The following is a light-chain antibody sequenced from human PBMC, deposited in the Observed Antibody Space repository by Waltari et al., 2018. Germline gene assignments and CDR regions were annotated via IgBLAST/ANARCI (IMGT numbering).Light chain of an antibody. CDR1: QSVLYSSNNKNY. CDR2: WAS. J-gene: IGKJ1*01. Sequence: DIVMTQSPDSLAVSLGERATINCKSSQSVLYSSNNKNYLAWYQQKPGQPRKLLIYWASTRESGVPDRFSGSGSGTDFTLTISSLQAEDVAVYYCQQYYSTRTFGQGTKVEIK. V-gene: IGKV4-1*01. CDR3: QQYYSTRT.